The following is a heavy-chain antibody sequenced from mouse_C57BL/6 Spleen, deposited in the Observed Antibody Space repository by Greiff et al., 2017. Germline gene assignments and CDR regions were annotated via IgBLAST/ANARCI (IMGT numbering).Heavy chain of an antibody. CDR2: ILPGSGST. CDR1: GYTFTGYW. D-gene: IGHD1-1*01. CDR3: ARGTPYYGSSNGENYYAMDY. J-gene: IGHJ4*01. Sequence: QVQLQQSGAELMKPGASVKLSCKATGYTFTGYWIEWVKQRPGHGLEWIGEILPGSGSTNYNEKFKGKATFTADTSSNTAYMQLSSLTTEDSAIYYCARGTPYYGSSNGENYYAMDYWGQGTSVTVSS. V-gene: IGHV1-9*01.